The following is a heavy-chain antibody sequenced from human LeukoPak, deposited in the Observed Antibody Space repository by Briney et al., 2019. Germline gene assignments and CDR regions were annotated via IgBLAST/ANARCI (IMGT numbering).Heavy chain of an antibody. D-gene: IGHD2-2*01. Sequence: GGSLRLSCAASGFTFSNYWMHWVRQAPGKGLAWVSRLDTDGSDTSYADSVKGRFTISRDNAKNTLYLQMNNLRAEDTAMYYCARDRYPAAREFDYWGQGTLVTVSS. CDR2: LDTDGSDT. CDR3: ARDRYPAAREFDY. J-gene: IGHJ4*02. V-gene: IGHV3-74*01. CDR1: GFTFSNYW.